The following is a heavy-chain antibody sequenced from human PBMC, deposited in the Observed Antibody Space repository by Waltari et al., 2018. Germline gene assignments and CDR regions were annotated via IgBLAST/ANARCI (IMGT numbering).Heavy chain of an antibody. D-gene: IGHD6-13*01. J-gene: IGHJ5*02. CDR2: INSDGSGT. Sequence: DVQLVESGGGLVQPGGSLRLSCAASGFGLRTYWMHWFRQAPGKGLVWVSRINSDGSGTSYADSVKGRFTISRDNAENTLYLQMNSLRVEDTAVYYCAGSASSNWFDPWGQGTLVTVSS. V-gene: IGHV3-74*01. CDR1: GFGLRTYW. CDR3: AGSASSNWFDP.